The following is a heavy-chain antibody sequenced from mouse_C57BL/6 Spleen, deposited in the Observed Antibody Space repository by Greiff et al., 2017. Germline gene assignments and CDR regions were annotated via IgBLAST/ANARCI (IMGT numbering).Heavy chain of an antibody. CDR3: ASRGDYSNYGWFAY. CDR1: GYTFTSYT. D-gene: IGHD2-5*01. CDR2: IDPSDSYT. V-gene: IGHV1-50*01. J-gene: IGHJ3*01. Sequence: VQLQESGAELARPGASVKMSCKASGYTFTSYTMHWVKQRPGQGLEWIGEIDPSDSYTNYNQKFKGKATLTVDTSSSTAYMQLSSLTSEDSAVYYCASRGDYSNYGWFAYWGQGTLVTVSA.